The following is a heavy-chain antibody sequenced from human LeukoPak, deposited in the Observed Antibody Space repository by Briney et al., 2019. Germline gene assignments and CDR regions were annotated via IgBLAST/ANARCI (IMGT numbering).Heavy chain of an antibody. J-gene: IGHJ4*02. Sequence: ESGPTLVNPTQTVTLTCTFSGFSLSTSGMCVSWIRQPPGKALEWLARIDWDGDKYYNTSLKTRLTISKDTSKNQVVLTMTNMDPVDTATYYCARIRGSRYYFDYWGQGTLVTVSS. D-gene: IGHD6-13*01. CDR3: ARIRGSRYYFDY. CDR2: IDWDGDK. V-gene: IGHV2-70*11. CDR1: GFSLSTSGMC.